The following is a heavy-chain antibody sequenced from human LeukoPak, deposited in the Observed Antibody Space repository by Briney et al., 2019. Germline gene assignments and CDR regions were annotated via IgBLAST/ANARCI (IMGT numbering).Heavy chain of an antibody. CDR3: ARDVNVVVAGILDY. V-gene: IGHV3-53*01. CDR2: IYSGGST. J-gene: IGHJ4*02. CDR1: GFTVSNNY. Sequence: GGSLRLSCAASGFTVSNNYMSWVRQAPGKGLELVSVIYSGGSTRYADSVKGRFTISRDNSKNTLYLQMNSLRAEDTAVYYCARDVNVVVAGILDYWGQGTLVTVSS. D-gene: IGHD6-19*01.